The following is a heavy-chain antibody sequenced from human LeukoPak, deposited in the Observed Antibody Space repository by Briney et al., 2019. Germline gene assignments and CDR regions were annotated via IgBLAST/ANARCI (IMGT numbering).Heavy chain of an antibody. CDR2: LYTSGST. V-gene: IGHV4-61*02. Sequence: SETLSLTCTFSGGSFSSGSYSWTWIRQPAGKGLEWIGRLYTSGSTNYNPSLKSRVTISLDTSKNQFSLKLSSVTAADTAVYYCASGDYASGEDYWGQGTLVTVSS. D-gene: IGHD3-10*01. CDR1: GGSFSSGSYS. J-gene: IGHJ4*02. CDR3: ASGDYASGEDY.